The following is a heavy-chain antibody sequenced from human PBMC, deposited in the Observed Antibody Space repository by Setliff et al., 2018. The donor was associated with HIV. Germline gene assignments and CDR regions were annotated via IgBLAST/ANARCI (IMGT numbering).Heavy chain of an antibody. J-gene: IGHJ4*02. Sequence: SETLSLTCSVSGVSITTDGYYWSWIRHYPGKGLEWIGYMYHSGSTYYNASLASRLIMSLDPSKNQFSLKLNSMTAADTAMYYCAGGRYSRDIRDSRFDFWGQGMLVTVSS. CDR1: GVSITTDGYY. CDR3: AGGRYSRDIRDSRFDF. V-gene: IGHV4-31*03. D-gene: IGHD1-20*01. CDR2: MYHSGST.